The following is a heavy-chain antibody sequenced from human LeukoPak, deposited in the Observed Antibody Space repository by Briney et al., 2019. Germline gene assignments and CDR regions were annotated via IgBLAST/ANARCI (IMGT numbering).Heavy chain of an antibody. V-gene: IGHV3-30*03. CDR1: GFTFNNFG. J-gene: IGHJ4*02. CDR2: VSHDGNKK. D-gene: IGHD3-10*01. CDR3: ARDRRSYYGSGSSAPDY. Sequence: GGSLRLSCAASGFTFNNFGMHWVRQAPGQGLEWVGVVSHDGNKKYYADSVKGRFTISKDNSKDTLFLQMNSLRAEDTAVYYCARDRRSYYGSGSSAPDYWGQGTLVTVSS.